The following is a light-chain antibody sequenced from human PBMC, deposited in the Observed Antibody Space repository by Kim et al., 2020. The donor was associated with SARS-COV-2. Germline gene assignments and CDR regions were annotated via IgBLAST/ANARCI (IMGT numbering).Light chain of an antibody. CDR1: QSVSSY. V-gene: IGKV3-11*01. J-gene: IGKJ2*01. CDR3: QQRSNWPT. CDR2: DAS. Sequence: LSLSPRDNTTLSCRASQSVSSYLAWYQQKPGQAPRLLIYDASNRATGIPARFSGSGSGTDFTLTISSLEPEDFAVYYCQQRSNWPTFGQGTKLEI.